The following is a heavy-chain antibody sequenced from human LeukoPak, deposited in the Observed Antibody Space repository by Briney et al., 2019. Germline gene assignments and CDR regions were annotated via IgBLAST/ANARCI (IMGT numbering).Heavy chain of an antibody. CDR1: GLTVSNNY. CDR3: AKTYTYAQYYGMDV. CDR2: IYNSGNT. J-gene: IGHJ6*02. D-gene: IGHD3-16*01. V-gene: IGHV3-66*01. Sequence: GRSLRLSCATSGLTVSNNYMNCVRQSPGKGLDVLSVIYNSGNTFHADSAEGRFTISRDTSKNTLYLQMNSLRAEDTAVYYCAKTYTYAQYYGMDVWGQGTTVTVSS.